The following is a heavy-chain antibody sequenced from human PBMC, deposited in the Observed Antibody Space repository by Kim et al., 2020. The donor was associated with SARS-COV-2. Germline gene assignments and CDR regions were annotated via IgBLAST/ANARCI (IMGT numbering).Heavy chain of an antibody. D-gene: IGHD1-26*01. J-gene: IGHJ6*02. Sequence: SETLSLTCAVYGGSFSGYYWSWIRQPPGKGLEWIGEINHSGSTNYNPSLKSRVTISVDTSKNQFSLKLSSVTAADTAVYYCARGLGSYRYGMDVWGQGTTVTVSS. CDR3: ARGLGSYRYGMDV. V-gene: IGHV4-34*01. CDR1: GGSFSGYY. CDR2: INHSGST.